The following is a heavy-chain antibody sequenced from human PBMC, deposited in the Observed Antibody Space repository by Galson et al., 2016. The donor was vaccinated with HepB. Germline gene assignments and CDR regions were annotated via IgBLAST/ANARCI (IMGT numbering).Heavy chain of an antibody. Sequence: SLRLSCAASGFTFSTYGMHWVRQATGKGLEWVAIISYDGKSASYADSVKGRVTISRDNSTHTLYLQMHSLRGEATAVYYCAKGRWDFDSWGQGTLVTVSS. D-gene: IGHD5-24*01. CDR3: AKGRWDFDS. V-gene: IGHV3-30*18. CDR1: GFTFSTYG. CDR2: ISYDGKSA. J-gene: IGHJ4*02.